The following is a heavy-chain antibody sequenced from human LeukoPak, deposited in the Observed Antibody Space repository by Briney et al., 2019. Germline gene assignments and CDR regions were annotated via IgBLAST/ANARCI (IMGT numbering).Heavy chain of an antibody. Sequence: SVNVSCKASGGTFSSYAISWVRQAPGQGLEWMGGIIPIFGTANYAQKFQGRVTITADESTSTAYMELSSLRSEDTAVYYCARGFDYGSTFDPWGQGTLVTVSS. CDR1: GGTFSSYA. J-gene: IGHJ5*02. CDR3: ARGFDYGSTFDP. D-gene: IGHD3-10*01. V-gene: IGHV1-69*13. CDR2: IIPIFGTA.